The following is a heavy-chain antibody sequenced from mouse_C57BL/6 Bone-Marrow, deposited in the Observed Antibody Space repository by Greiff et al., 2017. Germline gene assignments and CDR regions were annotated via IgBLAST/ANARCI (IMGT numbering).Heavy chain of an antibody. V-gene: IGHV1-81*01. CDR2: IYPRSGNT. D-gene: IGHD1-1*01. CDR1: GYTFTSYG. Sequence: SGAELARPGASVKLSCKASGYTFTSYGISWVKQRTGQGLEWIGEIYPRSGNTYYNEKFKGKATLTADKSSSTAYMELRSLTSEDSAVYFWAKAGYYGSLWFAYWGQGTLVTVSA. J-gene: IGHJ3*01. CDR3: AKAGYYGSLWFAY.